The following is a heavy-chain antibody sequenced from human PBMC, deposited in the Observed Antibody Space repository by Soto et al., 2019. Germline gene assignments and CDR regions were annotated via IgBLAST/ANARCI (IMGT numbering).Heavy chain of an antibody. CDR1: GDSISSTHW. J-gene: IGHJ5*02. CDR2: VYHSGST. V-gene: IGHV4-4*02. CDR3: ATLPPRIVVTVLPIPT. Sequence: QVYLHQSGPGLVKPSGTLSLTCAVSGDSISSTHWWTWVRQTPGKGLEWIGEVYHSGSTSYNPSLESRVTISVDKSNHQLALKLTSVTAADTAVYYCATLPPRIVVTVLPIPTWGQGTLVSVSS. D-gene: IGHD2-21*01.